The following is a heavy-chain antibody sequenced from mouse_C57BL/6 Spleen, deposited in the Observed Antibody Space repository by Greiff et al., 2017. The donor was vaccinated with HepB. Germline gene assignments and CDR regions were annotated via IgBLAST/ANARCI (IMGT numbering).Heavy chain of an antibody. J-gene: IGHJ4*01. Sequence: EVKLQESGGGLVKPGGSLKLSCAASGFTFSSYAMSWVRQTPEKRLEWVATISDGGSYTYYPDNVKGRFTISRDNAKNNLYLQMSHLKSEDTAMYYCARDRGYGSSEAMDYWGQGTSVTVSS. D-gene: IGHD1-1*01. V-gene: IGHV5-4*01. CDR1: GFTFSSYA. CDR2: ISDGGSYT. CDR3: ARDRGYGSSEAMDY.